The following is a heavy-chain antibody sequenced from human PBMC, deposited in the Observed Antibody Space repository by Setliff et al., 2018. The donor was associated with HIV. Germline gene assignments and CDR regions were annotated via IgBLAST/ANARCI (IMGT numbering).Heavy chain of an antibody. CDR1: GFPFSSYW. CDR2: INEDGSEK. V-gene: IGHV3-7*01. CDR3: AREGVGATTVDY. Sequence: GGSLRLSCAASGFPFSSYWMSWVRQAPGKGLEWVANINEDGSEKYYVDSVKGRFTISRDNAKNSLYLQVNSLRVEDSAVYYCAREGVGATTVDYWGQGTLVTVSS. D-gene: IGHD1-26*01. J-gene: IGHJ4*02.